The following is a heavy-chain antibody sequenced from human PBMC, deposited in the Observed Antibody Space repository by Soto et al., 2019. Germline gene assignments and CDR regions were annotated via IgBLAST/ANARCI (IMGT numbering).Heavy chain of an antibody. CDR3: EKDYSNIYLTGYYTDY. CDR2: ISKSGSSA. J-gene: IGHJ4*02. CDR1: GSTFNSCA. Sequence: PGGSLRLSCAASGSTFNSCAMTWVRQAPGKGLEWVSAISKSGSSAYSADSVKGRFTISRDNPRNTLYLDMNSLRAEDTAIYYCEKDYSNIYLTGYYTDYWGQGTLVTVSS. V-gene: IGHV3-23*01. D-gene: IGHD3-9*01.